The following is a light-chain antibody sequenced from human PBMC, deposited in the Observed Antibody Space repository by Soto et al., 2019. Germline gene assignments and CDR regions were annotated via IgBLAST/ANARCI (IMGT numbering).Light chain of an antibody. CDR1: QSVSSSY. J-gene: IGKJ1*01. Sequence: EIVLTQSPGTLSLSPGERATLSCRASQSVSSSYLAWYQQKPGQAPRLLIYGTSTRATGIPDRFSGSGSGTDFTLTISRLEPEDFAVYYCQQYVSSPWTFCQGTKVEIK. CDR2: GTS. CDR3: QQYVSSPWT. V-gene: IGKV3-20*01.